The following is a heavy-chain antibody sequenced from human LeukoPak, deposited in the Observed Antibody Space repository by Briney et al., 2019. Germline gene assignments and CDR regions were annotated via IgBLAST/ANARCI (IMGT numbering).Heavy chain of an antibody. CDR3: ARHRSSWLIDY. V-gene: IGHV3-23*01. J-gene: IGHJ4*02. CDR1: GLTFNTYA. D-gene: IGHD6-6*01. CDR2: ISDSGGNT. Sequence: GGSLRLSCAASGLTFNTYAMSWVRQAPWERLQWVSGISDSGGNTYYADSVRGRFTISRDNSKNTLYLQMNSLRAEDTAVYYCARHRSSWLIDYWGQGTLVTVSS.